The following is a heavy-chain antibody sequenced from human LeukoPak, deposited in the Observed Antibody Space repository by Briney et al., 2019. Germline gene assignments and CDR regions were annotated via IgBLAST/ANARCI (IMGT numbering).Heavy chain of an antibody. J-gene: IGHJ4*02. V-gene: IGHV3-43*02. CDR3: AKDPESVAVAGTGDY. D-gene: IGHD6-19*01. CDR2: IIGDGGST. Sequence: GGSLRLSCAASGFTFDDYAMHWVRQAPGKRLEWVSLIIGDGGSTYYADSVKGRFTISRDNSKNSLYLQMNSLRTQDTALYYCAKDPESVAVAGTGDYWGQGTLVTVSS. CDR1: GFTFDDYA.